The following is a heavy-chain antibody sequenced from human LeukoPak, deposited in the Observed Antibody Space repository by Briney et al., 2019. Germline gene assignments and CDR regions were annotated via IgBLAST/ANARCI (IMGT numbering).Heavy chain of an antibody. CDR1: GGSISSYY. D-gene: IGHD1-20*01. V-gene: IGHV4-59*01. CDR3: ARRYDWPSDAFDI. J-gene: IGHJ3*02. Sequence: SETLPLSCTVSGGSISSYYWSWIRQPPAKGLDWIGYIYYSGSTNYNPSLKSRVTISVDTSKNQFSLKLSSVTAADTAVYYCARRYDWPSDAFDIWGQGTMVTVSS. CDR2: IYYSGST.